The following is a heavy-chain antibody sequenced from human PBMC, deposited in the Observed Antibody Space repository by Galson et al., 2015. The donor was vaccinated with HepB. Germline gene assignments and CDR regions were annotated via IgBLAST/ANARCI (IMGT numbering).Heavy chain of an antibody. CDR3: AKMDGPMVRGAFDY. CDR2: ISWNSGSI. Sequence: SLRLSCAASGFTFDDYAMHWVRQAPGKGLEWVSGISWNSGSIGYADSVKGRFTISRDNAKNSLYLQMNSLRAEDTALYYCAKMDGPMVRGAFDYWGQGTLVTVSS. V-gene: IGHV3-9*01. D-gene: IGHD3-10*01. CDR1: GFTFDDYA. J-gene: IGHJ4*02.